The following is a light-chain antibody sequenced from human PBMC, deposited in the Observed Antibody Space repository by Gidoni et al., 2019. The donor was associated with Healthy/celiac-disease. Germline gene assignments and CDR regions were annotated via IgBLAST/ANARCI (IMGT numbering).Light chain of an antibody. CDR3: QQRGS. V-gene: IGKV3-11*01. Sequence: EIVLTQSPATLSLSPGERATLSCRASQSVSTYLAWYPQKLGQAHRLLIYDASNRATGIPARFSGSGSGTDFTLTISSLEPEDFAVYYCQQRGSFXQXTKLEIK. J-gene: IGKJ2*03. CDR1: QSVSTY. CDR2: DAS.